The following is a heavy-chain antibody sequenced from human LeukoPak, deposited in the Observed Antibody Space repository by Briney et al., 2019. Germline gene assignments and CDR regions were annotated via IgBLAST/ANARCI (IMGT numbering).Heavy chain of an antibody. J-gene: IGHJ4*02. CDR3: ARGSGYYTAEGYYFDY. CDR2: ISRTSTYI. CDR1: GFSFSGNS. Sequence: PGGSLRLSCVGSGFSFSGNSMNWVRQAPGKGLEWVSGISRTSTYIYYADSVQGRFTISRDNAKNSLYLQMNSLRAEDTAVYYCARGSGYYTAEGYYFDYWGQGTLVTVSS. V-gene: IGHV3-21*01. D-gene: IGHD3-3*01.